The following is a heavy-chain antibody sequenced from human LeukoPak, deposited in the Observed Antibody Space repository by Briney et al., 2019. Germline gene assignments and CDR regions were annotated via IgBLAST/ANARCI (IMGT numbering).Heavy chain of an antibody. CDR1: GGSISGSSYY. V-gene: IGHV4-39*07. Sequence: SETLSLTCTVSGGSISGSSYYWGWIRQPPGKGLQWIGSFYYSGSTYYNPSLKSRVTISVDTSKNQFSLKPTSVTAADTAVYYCARDGDYYPPFGAFDIWGRGTMVTVSS. J-gene: IGHJ3*02. D-gene: IGHD3-22*01. CDR2: FYYSGST. CDR3: ARDGDYYPPFGAFDI.